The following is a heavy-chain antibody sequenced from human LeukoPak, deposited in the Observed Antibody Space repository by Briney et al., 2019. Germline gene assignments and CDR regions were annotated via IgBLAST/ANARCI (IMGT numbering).Heavy chain of an antibody. Sequence: SETLSLTCTVSGGSISSYYWSWIRQPPGKGLEWIVRMHTSGSTNYNPSLKGRITKSVDTSKNQFSLKLSSVTAADTAVYYCARRVTILGFVHYYYYMDVWGKGTTVTVSS. J-gene: IGHJ6*03. D-gene: IGHD3-10*01. CDR3: ARRVTILGFVHYYYYMDV. CDR2: MHTSGST. V-gene: IGHV4-4*07. CDR1: GGSISSYY.